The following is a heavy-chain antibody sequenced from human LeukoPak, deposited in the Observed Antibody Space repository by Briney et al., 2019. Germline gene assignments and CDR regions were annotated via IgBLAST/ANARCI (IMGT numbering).Heavy chain of an antibody. CDR3: ARPPIYGDYYYFDY. CDR1: GGTFSSYA. D-gene: IGHD4-17*01. J-gene: IGHJ4*02. CDR2: IIPIFGTA. Sequence: ASVKVSCKASGGTFSSYAISWVRQAPGQGLEWMGGIIPIFGTANYAQKFQGRVTITADDSTSTAYMELSSLRSEDTAVYYCARPPIYGDYYYFDYWGQGTLVTVSS. V-gene: IGHV1-69*13.